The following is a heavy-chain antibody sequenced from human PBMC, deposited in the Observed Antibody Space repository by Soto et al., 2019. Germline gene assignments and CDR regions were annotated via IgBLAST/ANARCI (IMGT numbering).Heavy chain of an antibody. V-gene: IGHV1-18*01. D-gene: IGHD3-10*01. Sequence: QVQLVQSGAEVKKPGASVKVSCKASGYTFTSYGISWVRQAPGQGLEWMGWISAYNGNTNYAQKLQGRVTMTTDTSTSTACMELRSLGSDDTAVYYCARDTHGSGSYLDFYDAFDIWGQGTMVTVSS. CDR2: ISAYNGNT. CDR1: GYTFTSYG. J-gene: IGHJ3*02. CDR3: ARDTHGSGSYLDFYDAFDI.